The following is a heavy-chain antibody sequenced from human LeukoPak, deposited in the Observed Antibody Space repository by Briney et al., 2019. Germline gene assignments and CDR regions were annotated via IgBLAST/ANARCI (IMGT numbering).Heavy chain of an antibody. V-gene: IGHV3-21*01. Sequence: GGSLRLSCSASGFTFSDYDMNWVRQAPGKGLEWVSSISYLSSHVYYGDSVKGRFSISRDNAKNSLYLQMNSLGAEDTAIYYCGRAFPPLRTSSAGDLWGQGILVTVSP. D-gene: IGHD3-16*01. J-gene: IGHJ4*02. CDR3: GRAFPPLRTSSAGDL. CDR2: ISYLSSHV. CDR1: GFTFSDYD.